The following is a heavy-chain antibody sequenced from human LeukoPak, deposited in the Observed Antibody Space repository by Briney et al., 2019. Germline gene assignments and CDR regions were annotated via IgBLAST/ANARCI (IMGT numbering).Heavy chain of an antibody. J-gene: IGHJ5*02. CDR1: GFTFSSYW. Sequence: PGGSMRLSCAASGFTFSSYWMHWVRQAPGKVLVWVSRINSDGRSTSYADSVKGRFTSSRDNAKNTLYLQMNSLGAEDTAVYDCARGWGYSSSSGSPSMFDPWGQGTLVTVSS. V-gene: IGHV3-74*01. CDR2: INSDGRST. D-gene: IGHD6-6*01. CDR3: ARGWGYSSSSGSPSMFDP.